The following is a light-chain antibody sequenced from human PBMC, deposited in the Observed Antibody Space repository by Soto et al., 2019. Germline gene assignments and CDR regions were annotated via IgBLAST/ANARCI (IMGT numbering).Light chain of an antibody. V-gene: IGKV2-30*01. CDR1: QSLVYSDGNTY. CDR2: KVS. CDR3: LQGTHWPRT. Sequence: DVVMTQSPLSLPVTLGQPASISCRSSQSLVYSDGNTYLIWFQQRPGQSPRGLINKVSNRDAEVPDRFSCDGLGTDFTREISRVEAGGVGVYYCLQGTHWPRTFGQGTKVEI. J-gene: IGKJ1*01.